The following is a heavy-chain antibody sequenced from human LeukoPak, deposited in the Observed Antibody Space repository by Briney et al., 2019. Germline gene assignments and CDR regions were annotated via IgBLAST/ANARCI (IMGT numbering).Heavy chain of an antibody. J-gene: IGHJ4*02. CDR3: AREWVAYDY. CDR2: ISSSSYI. D-gene: IGHD1-26*01. CDR1: GFSFSSYT. V-gene: IGHV3-21*01. Sequence: GGSLRLSCAASGFSFSSYTVNWVRQAPGKGLEWVSSISSSSYIYYADSVKGRFTISRDNAKNSLYLQMNSLRAEDTAVYYCAREWVAYDYWGQGTLVTVSS.